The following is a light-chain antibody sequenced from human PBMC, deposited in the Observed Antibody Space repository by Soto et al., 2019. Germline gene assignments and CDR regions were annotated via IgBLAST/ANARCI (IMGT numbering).Light chain of an antibody. V-gene: IGLV1-44*01. CDR2: SNN. Sequence: QFVLTQPPSASGTPGQRGTISCSGSSSNIGSNTVNWYQQLPGTAPKLLIYSNNQRPSGVPDRFSGSKSGTSASLAISGLQSEDEADYYCAAWDDTLNGYVFGTGTKVTVL. CDR1: SSNIGSNT. CDR3: AAWDDTLNGYV. J-gene: IGLJ1*01.